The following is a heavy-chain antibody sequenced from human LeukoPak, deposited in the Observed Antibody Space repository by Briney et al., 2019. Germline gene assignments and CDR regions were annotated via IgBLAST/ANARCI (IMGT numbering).Heavy chain of an antibody. D-gene: IGHD6-13*01. CDR3: ARGGDSSSWYGIYYYYMDV. V-gene: IGHV4-4*07. J-gene: IGHJ6*03. CDR1: GGSISSYY. Sequence: SETLSLTCTVSGGSISSYYWSWIRQPAGKGLEWIGRIYTSGSTNYNPSLKSRVTMSVDTSKNQFSLKLSSVTAADTAVYYCARGGDSSSWYGIYYYYMDVWGKGTTVTVSS. CDR2: IYTSGST.